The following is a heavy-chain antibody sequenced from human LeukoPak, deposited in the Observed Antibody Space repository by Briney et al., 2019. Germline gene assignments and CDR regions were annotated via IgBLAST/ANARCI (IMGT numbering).Heavy chain of an antibody. CDR1: GFSLSSYR. V-gene: IGHV3-21*01. J-gene: IGHJ4*02. Sequence: PGGSLRLSCAASGFSLSSYRMNWVRRAPGKGLEWVSSISSTSSSIYYADSVKGRFTISRDNAKSSLYLQMNSLRAEDTAEYFCAREWAPPGIGRYYFDHWGQGTLVTVSS. CDR3: AREWAPPGIGRYYFDH. D-gene: IGHD6-13*01. CDR2: ISSTSSSI.